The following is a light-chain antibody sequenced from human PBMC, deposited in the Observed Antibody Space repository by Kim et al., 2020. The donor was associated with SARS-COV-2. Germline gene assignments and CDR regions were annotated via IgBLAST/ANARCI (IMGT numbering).Light chain of an antibody. CDR3: HQYGSPPST. CDR2: IAS. Sequence: EIVLTQSPGTLSLSPGEKATLSCRASRGVTSNYLAWYQQKPGQAPRLLIYIASSRATGIPDRFSGSGSGTEFTLTISRLEPEDFAVYCCHQYGSPPSTFGQGTRLEIK. J-gene: IGKJ5*01. V-gene: IGKV3-20*01. CDR1: RGVTSNY.